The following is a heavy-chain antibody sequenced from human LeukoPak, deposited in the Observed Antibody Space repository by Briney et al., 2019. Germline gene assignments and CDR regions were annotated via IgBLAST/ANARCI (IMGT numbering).Heavy chain of an antibody. CDR2: ISSSSAYI. D-gene: IGHD5-24*01. CDR1: GFTFSSYS. V-gene: IGHV3-21*01. CDR3: ANKMDDAFDI. Sequence: KSGGSLRLSCAASGFTFSSYSMNWVRQAPGKGLGWVSFISSSSAYISYTDSVKGRFTISRDNAKNSLYLQMNNLRAEDTSVYYCANKMDDAFDIWGQGTMVTVSS. J-gene: IGHJ3*02.